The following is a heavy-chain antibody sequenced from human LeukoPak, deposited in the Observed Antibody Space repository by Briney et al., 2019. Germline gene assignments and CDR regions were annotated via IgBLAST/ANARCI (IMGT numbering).Heavy chain of an antibody. V-gene: IGHV4-34*01. Sequence: SETLSLTCAVSGGSFSDYYWSWIRQPPGKGLEWIGEITHSGSTKYNPSLKSRVTMSLDTSKNQVSLKLSSVTAADTAVYYCATGEYPRLVDYRGQGTLVTVSA. J-gene: IGHJ4*02. D-gene: IGHD2-2*01. CDR3: ATGEYPRLVDY. CDR2: ITHSGST. CDR1: GGSFSDYY.